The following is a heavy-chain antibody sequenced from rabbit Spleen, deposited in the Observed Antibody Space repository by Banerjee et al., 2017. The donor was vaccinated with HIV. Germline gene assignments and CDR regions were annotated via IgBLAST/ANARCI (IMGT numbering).Heavy chain of an antibody. CDR3: VRDQAGDADYGPYYLNL. J-gene: IGHJ4*01. CDR1: GFALSGYY. V-gene: IGHV1S40*01. D-gene: IGHD2-1*01. Sequence: QSLEESGGDLVKPGASLTFTCTASGFALSGYYMCWVRQAPGKGLEWIGCMDPVFGATYYASWPKGRFTISKTSSTTVTLQMTSLTAADTATYFCVRDQAGDADYGPYYLNLWGQGTLVTVS. CDR2: MDPVFGAT.